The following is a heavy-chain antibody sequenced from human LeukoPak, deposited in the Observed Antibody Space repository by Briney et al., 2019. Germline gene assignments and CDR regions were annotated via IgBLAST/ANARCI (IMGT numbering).Heavy chain of an antibody. Sequence: GGSLKLSCAASGFTFSGSAMHWVRQASGKGLEWVGRIRSKAYTYATAYAASVKGRSTISRDDSKNTAYLQMNSLNTEDTAVYYCITLGESSGWYPDYWGQGTLVTVSS. CDR1: GFTFSGSA. V-gene: IGHV3-73*01. J-gene: IGHJ4*02. CDR3: ITLGESSGWYPDY. CDR2: IRSKAYTYAT. D-gene: IGHD6-19*01.